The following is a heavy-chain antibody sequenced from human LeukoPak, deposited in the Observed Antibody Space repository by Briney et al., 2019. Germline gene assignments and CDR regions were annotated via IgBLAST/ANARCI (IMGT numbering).Heavy chain of an antibody. J-gene: IGHJ4*02. Sequence: ASVKVSCTTSGYTFTSYGIGWVRQAPGQGLEWMGWISAYNGNTNYAQKLQGRVTMTTDTSTSTAYMELRSLRSDDTAVYYCARDLYYYDSSGYLDYWGQGTLVTVSS. D-gene: IGHD3-22*01. CDR3: ARDLYYYDSSGYLDY. V-gene: IGHV1-18*01. CDR2: ISAYNGNT. CDR1: GYTFTSYG.